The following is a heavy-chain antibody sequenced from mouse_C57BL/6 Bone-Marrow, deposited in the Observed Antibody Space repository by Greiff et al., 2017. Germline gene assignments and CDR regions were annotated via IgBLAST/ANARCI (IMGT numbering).Heavy chain of an antibody. CDR2: ISSGGDYI. V-gene: IGHV5-9-1*02. J-gene: IGHJ1*03. Sequence: EVKVVESGEGLVKPGGSLKLSCAASGFTFSSYAMSWVRQTPEKRLEWVAYISSGGDYIYYADTVKGRFTISRDNARNTLYLQMSSLKSEDTAMYYCTRIYYDYDAWYFDVWGTGTTVTGSS. CDR1: GFTFSSYA. D-gene: IGHD2-4*01. CDR3: TRIYYDYDAWYFDV.